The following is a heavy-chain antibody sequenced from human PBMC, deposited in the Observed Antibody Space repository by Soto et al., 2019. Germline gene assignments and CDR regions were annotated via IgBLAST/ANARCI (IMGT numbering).Heavy chain of an antibody. Sequence: GGSLRLSCAASGYTFSDYYMSWIRQAPGKRLEWISYIDTSGTKIYYADSVRGRFTITRDNAKNSLYLEMNSLRDEDTAVYYCASHYDMWSGYLSPVDYWGQGTLVTVSS. CDR3: ASHYDMWSGYLSPVDY. CDR2: IDTSGTKI. CDR1: GYTFSDYY. V-gene: IGHV3-11*01. J-gene: IGHJ4*02. D-gene: IGHD3-3*01.